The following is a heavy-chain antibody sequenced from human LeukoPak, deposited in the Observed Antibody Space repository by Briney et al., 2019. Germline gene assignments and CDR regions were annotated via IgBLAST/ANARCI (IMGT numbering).Heavy chain of an antibody. J-gene: IGHJ6*02. CDR2: INSDGSST. CDR3: ARVPRCYYAGMDV. CDR1: GFTFSSYW. D-gene: IGHD3-10*01. Sequence: GGSLRLSCAASGFTFSSYWMHWVRQAPGKGLVWVSRINSDGSSTSYADSVKGRFTISRDNAKNTLYLQMNSLRAEDTAVYYCARVPRCYYAGMDVWGQGTTVTVSS. V-gene: IGHV3-74*01.